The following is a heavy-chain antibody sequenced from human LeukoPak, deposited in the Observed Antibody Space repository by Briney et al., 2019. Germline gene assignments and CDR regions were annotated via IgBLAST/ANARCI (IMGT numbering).Heavy chain of an antibody. Sequence: SETLSLTCTVSGGSISSSSYYWGWIRQPPGKGLEWIGSIYYSGSTYYNPSLKSRVTISVDTSKNQFSLKLSSVTAADTAVYYCARDLNRAFDYWGQGMLVTVSS. D-gene: IGHD3-10*01. V-gene: IGHV4-39*07. J-gene: IGHJ4*02. CDR2: IYYSGST. CDR3: ARDLNRAFDY. CDR1: GGSISSSSYY.